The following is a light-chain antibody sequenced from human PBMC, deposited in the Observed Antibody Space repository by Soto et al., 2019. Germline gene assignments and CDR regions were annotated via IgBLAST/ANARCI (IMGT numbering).Light chain of an antibody. CDR1: HSRFDRDDGNMY. CDR3: MQRLEFPLT. V-gene: IGKV2-40*01. CDR2: TVS. J-gene: IGKJ4*01. Sequence: DVVMTQTPLSLPVTPGEPASIACGSSHSRFDRDDGNMYLDWYXQKQGQXXQXLIYTVSYRAPGVPDRFSGIGSGTDLTMKISRVEADDVGVDYCMQRLEFPLTFGGGTKVDIK.